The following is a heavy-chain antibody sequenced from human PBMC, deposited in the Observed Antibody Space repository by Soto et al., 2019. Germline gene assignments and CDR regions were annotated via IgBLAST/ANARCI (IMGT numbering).Heavy chain of an antibody. Sequence: GGSLRLSCAASGFTFSSYGMHWVRQAPGKGLEWVAVISYDGSNKYYADSVKGRFTISRDNSKNTLYLQMNSLRAEDTAVYYCAKEAYYYDSSGYYNFDYWGQGTLVTVSS. CDR3: AKEAYYYDSSGYYNFDY. CDR1: GFTFSSYG. J-gene: IGHJ4*02. D-gene: IGHD3-22*01. CDR2: ISYDGSNK. V-gene: IGHV3-30*18.